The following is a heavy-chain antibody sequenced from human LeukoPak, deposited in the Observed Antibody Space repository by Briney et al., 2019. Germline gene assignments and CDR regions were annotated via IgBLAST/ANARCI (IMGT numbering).Heavy chain of an antibody. D-gene: IGHD1-26*01. J-gene: IGHJ4*02. CDR2: ISGSGGST. CDR1: GFTFSSYG. CDR3: ATFIVGATENFDY. Sequence: GGSLRLSCAASGFTFSSYGMSWVRQAPGKGLEWVSAISGSGGSTYYADSVKGRFTISRDNSKNTLYLQMNSLRAEDTAVYYCATFIVGATENFDYWGQGTLVTVSS. V-gene: IGHV3-23*01.